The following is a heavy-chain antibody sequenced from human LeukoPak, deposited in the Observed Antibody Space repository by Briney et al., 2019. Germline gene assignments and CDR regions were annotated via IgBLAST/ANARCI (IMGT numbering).Heavy chain of an antibody. D-gene: IGHD3-10*01. CDR2: IYTSGST. CDR3: ARAITLVRVPPGNYFDP. J-gene: IGHJ5*02. V-gene: IGHV4-61*02. CDR1: GGSISSSNYY. Sequence: PLPLTCTVCGGSISSSNYYWRWTPQPAGKGLEWIGRIYTSGSTNYNPSLKSRVTISVDTSKNQFSLKLSSVTAADTAVYYCARAITLVRVPPGNYFDPWGQGTLVTVSS.